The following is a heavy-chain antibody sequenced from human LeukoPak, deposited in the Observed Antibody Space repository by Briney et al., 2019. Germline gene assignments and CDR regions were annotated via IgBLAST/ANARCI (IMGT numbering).Heavy chain of an antibody. CDR1: GFSFGDYA. V-gene: IGHV3-49*03. CDR2: IRAKAYGGTT. Sequence: GGSLRLSCTASGFSFGDYAMTWFRQAPGKGLEWVGFIRAKAYGGTTEYAASVKGRFTISRDDSKSIAYLQMNSLQTEDTAVYFCTRVPIRTVTMIIVIRGHYAFDIWGQGTMVTVSS. CDR3: TRVPIRTVTMIIVIRGHYAFDI. D-gene: IGHD3-22*01. J-gene: IGHJ3*02.